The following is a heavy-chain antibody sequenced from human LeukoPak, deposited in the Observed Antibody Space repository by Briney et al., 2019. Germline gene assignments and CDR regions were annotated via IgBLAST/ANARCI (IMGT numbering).Heavy chain of an antibody. CDR3: ARERGATDVYYYMDV. V-gene: IGHV3-33*01. Sequence: GRSLRLSCAASGFTFSSYGMHWVRQAPGKGLEWVAVIWYDGSNKYYADSVKGRFTISRDNSKNTLYLQMNSLRAEDTAVYYCARERGATDVYYYMDVWGKGTTVTVSS. CDR1: GFTFSSYG. J-gene: IGHJ6*03. D-gene: IGHD1-26*01. CDR2: IWYDGSNK.